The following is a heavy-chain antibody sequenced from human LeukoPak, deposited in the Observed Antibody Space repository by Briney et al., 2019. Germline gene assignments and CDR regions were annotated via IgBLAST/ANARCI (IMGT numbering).Heavy chain of an antibody. J-gene: IGHJ4*02. CDR1: GFTFSSYA. CDR3: AKQPGSVVDSSGSLSRH. CDR2: ISGSGAST. Sequence: PGGSLRLSCAASGFTFSSYAMSWVRQAPGKGLEWVSTISGSGASTYYADSVNGRFTSSRDNSKSTLYLQMNSLRAEDTAVYYCAKQPGSVVDSSGSLSRHWGQGTLVTVSS. D-gene: IGHD3-22*01. V-gene: IGHV3-23*01.